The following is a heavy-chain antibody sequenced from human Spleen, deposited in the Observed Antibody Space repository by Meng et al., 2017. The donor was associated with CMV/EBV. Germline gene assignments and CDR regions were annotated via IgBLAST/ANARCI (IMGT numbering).Heavy chain of an antibody. J-gene: IGHJ3*02. CDR3: ARMGRWGYYHDRGDI. CDR1: GFTVSSNY. V-gene: IGHV3-53*01. CDR2: IYSGGST. D-gene: IGHD3-22*01. Sequence: GESLKISCAASGFTVSSNYMSWVRQAPGKGLEWVSVIYSGGSTYYADSVKGRFTISRDNSKNTLYLQMNSLRAEDTAVYYCARMGRWGYYHDRGDIWGQGTMVTVSS.